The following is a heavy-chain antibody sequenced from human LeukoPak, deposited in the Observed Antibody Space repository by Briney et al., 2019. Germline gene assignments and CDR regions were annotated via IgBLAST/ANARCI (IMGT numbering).Heavy chain of an antibody. CDR1: GFTFSSYA. CDR3: ARHPRAGLGYCSSTSCYYYYGMDV. D-gene: IGHD2-2*01. Sequence: GGSLRLSCAASGFTFSSYAMSWVRQAPGKGLEWVAGISDSGGRTNYADSVKGRFTISRDNPKNTLYLQMNSLRAEDTAVYYCARHPRAGLGYCSSTSCYYYYGMDVWGQGTTVTVSS. CDR2: ISDSGGRT. J-gene: IGHJ6*02. V-gene: IGHV3-23*01.